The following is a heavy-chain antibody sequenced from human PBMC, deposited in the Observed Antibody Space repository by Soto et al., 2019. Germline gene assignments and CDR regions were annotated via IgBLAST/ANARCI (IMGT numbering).Heavy chain of an antibody. V-gene: IGHV4-39*01. D-gene: IGHD6-13*01. CDR1: GASISSTTYY. J-gene: IGHJ4*02. Sequence: SETLSLTCTFSGASISSTTYYWGWIRQPPGKGLEWIGTIFYGGNTSYNPSLKSRVTISVYTSKNQFSLKLSSVTAADTALYYCARRSNSGWFFDYWGQGTLVTVSS. CDR2: IFYGGNT. CDR3: ARRSNSGWFFDY.